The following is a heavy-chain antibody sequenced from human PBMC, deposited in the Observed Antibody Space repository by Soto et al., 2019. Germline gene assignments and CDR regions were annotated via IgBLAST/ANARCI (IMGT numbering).Heavy chain of an antibody. CDR3: ATGQVAGPQADAAYLEY. J-gene: IGHJ4*02. CDR2: IDPTGGD. CDR1: GYSVSSGDFY. V-gene: IGHV4-31*03. Sequence: SETLSLTCSVSGYSVSSGDFYWSWIRQHPGKGLEWLGFIDPTGGDHYNPSLKSRLNILIDTSNNQFSLRLNSVTAADTAVYYCATGQVAGPQADAAYLEYWGLGRLGTVSA. D-gene: IGHD6-19*01.